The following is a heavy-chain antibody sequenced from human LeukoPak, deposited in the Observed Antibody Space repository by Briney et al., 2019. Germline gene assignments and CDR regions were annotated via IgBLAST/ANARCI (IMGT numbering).Heavy chain of an antibody. CDR2: IRQGESET. CDR3: ARVKQSGSLDY. D-gene: IGHD3-10*01. J-gene: IGHJ4*02. CDR1: GFTFNSYW. V-gene: IGHV3-7*03. Sequence: GGSLRLSCAASGFTFNSYWMSWVRQAPGKGLEWVAYIRQGESETFYVDSVRGRFTISRDSAENSLYLQIDSLRAEDTAVYYCARVKQSGSLDYWGQGTLVTVSS.